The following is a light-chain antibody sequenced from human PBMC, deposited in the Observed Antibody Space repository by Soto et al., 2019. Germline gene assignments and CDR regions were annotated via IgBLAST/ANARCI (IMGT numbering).Light chain of an antibody. J-gene: IGKJ1*01. CDR1: QTVNNK. Sequence: EIXMTQSPATLSVSPGEGATLFCRASQTVNNKLAWYQQQPGQAPRLLIYGASTRAAAIPDRFSGSGSGAEFTLTISSLQPEDFAIYYCQQYNSWPRTFGQGTKVDIK. CDR2: GAS. V-gene: IGKV3-15*01. CDR3: QQYNSWPRT.